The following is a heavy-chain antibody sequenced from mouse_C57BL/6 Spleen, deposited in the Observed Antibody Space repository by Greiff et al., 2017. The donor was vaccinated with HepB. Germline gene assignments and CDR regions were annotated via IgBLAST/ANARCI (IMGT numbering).Heavy chain of an antibody. Sequence: EVQLVESGGGLVQPKGSLKLSCAASGFSFNTYAMNWVRQAPGKGLEWVARIRSKSNNYATYYADSVKDRFTISRDDSESMLYLQMNNLKTEDTAMYYCVRHGDGLYWYFDVWGTGTTVTVSS. CDR2: IRSKSNNYAT. J-gene: IGHJ1*03. D-gene: IGHD2-3*01. CDR1: GFSFNTYA. V-gene: IGHV10-1*01. CDR3: VRHGDGLYWYFDV.